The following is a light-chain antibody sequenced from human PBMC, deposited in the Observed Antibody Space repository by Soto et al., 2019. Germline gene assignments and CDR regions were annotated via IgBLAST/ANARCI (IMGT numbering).Light chain of an antibody. J-gene: IGLJ1*01. CDR3: SSYTSSSTA. CDR2: DVS. V-gene: IGLV2-14*01. Sequence: QSVLTQPASVSGSPGQSITISYTGTSSDVGGYNYVSWYQQHPGKAPKLMIYDVSNRPSGVSNRFSGSKSGNTASLTISGLQAEDEADYYCSSYTSSSTAFGTGTKVTVL. CDR1: SSDVGGYNY.